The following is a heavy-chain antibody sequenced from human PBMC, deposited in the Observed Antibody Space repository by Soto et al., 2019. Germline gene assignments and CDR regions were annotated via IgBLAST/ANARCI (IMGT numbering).Heavy chain of an antibody. V-gene: IGHV3-74*01. D-gene: IGHD4-17*01. CDR1: GFTFSSYW. CDR2: INGDVSST. CDR3: VRLRSTTLGGGGAFDI. Sequence: EVQLVESGGGLVQPGGSLRLSCAASGFTFSSYWMHWVRQVPGKGLVWVSRINGDVSSTRYADSVKGRFTISRDNAKNTLYLQMNSLRAEDTAVYDCVRLRSTTLGGGGAFDIWGQGTMVTVSS. J-gene: IGHJ3*02.